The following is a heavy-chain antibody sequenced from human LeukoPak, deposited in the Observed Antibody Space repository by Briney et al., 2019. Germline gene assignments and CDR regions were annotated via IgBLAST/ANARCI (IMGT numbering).Heavy chain of an antibody. J-gene: IGHJ4*02. CDR3: ACESSSRIDY. V-gene: IGHV1-2*02. CDR2: INPNSGGT. CDR1: GYTFIGYY. Sequence: ASVKVSCKTSGYTFIGYYMHWVRQAPGQGLEWMGWINPNSGGTNYAQKFQGRVTMTRDTSISTAYMELSRLRSDDTAVYYCACESSSRIDYWGQGTLVTVSS. D-gene: IGHD6-6*01.